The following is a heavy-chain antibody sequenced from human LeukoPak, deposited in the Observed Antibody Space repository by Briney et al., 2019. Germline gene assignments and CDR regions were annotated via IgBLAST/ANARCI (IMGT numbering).Heavy chain of an antibody. Sequence: GGSLRLSCAASGFTFTSYSMHWVRQAPGKGLEWVAFIRYDGSKKNYADSVKGRFTISRDNSKNTLDLQTNSLRAEDTAIYYCAKDRGADYFDFWGQGTLVTVSS. CDR3: AKDRGADYFDF. CDR2: IRYDGSKK. CDR1: GFTFTSYS. J-gene: IGHJ4*02. V-gene: IGHV3-30*02. D-gene: IGHD1-26*01.